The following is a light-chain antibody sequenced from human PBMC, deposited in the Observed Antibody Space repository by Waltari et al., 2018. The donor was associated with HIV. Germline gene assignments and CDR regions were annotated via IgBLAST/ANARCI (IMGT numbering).Light chain of an antibody. Sequence: QSALTQPPSVSGSPGHSVSISCPGTTSAVGFYDYVSWYQQYPGKAPKLIIFVVNQRPSGVPERFSGSKSGNTASLTISGLQTEDEADYFCCAYAAGHVSYVFGNGTAVAVL. J-gene: IGLJ1*01. CDR1: TSAVGFYDY. V-gene: IGLV2-11*01. CDR2: VVN. CDR3: CAYAAGHVSYV.